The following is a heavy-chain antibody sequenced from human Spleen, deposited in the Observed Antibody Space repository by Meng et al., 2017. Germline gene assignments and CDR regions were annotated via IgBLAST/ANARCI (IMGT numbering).Heavy chain of an antibody. Sequence: GESLKISCAASGFPFSTYWMSWVRQSAGKGLEWVSAISGSGGSTYYADSVKGRFTISRDNSKNTLYLQMNSLRAEDTAVYYCAKDFYSSGSSDYWGQGTLVTVSS. CDR3: AKDFYSSGSSDY. D-gene: IGHD6-19*01. V-gene: IGHV3-23*01. J-gene: IGHJ4*02. CDR2: ISGSGGST. CDR1: GFPFSTYW.